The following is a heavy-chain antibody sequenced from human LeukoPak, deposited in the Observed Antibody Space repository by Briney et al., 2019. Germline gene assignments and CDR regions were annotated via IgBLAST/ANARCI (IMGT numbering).Heavy chain of an antibody. Sequence: SEPLSHTCTVSGGSVSSGRYYWSWIRQPPGKGLEWIGYIYYSGSTNYNPSLKSRVTRSVDTSKNQFSLNLISVTAADTAVYYCARDLGGGDNYFDYWGQGTLVTVSS. CDR3: ARDLGGGDNYFDY. V-gene: IGHV4-61*01. CDR2: IYYSGST. CDR1: GGSVSSGRYY. J-gene: IGHJ4*02. D-gene: IGHD3-16*01.